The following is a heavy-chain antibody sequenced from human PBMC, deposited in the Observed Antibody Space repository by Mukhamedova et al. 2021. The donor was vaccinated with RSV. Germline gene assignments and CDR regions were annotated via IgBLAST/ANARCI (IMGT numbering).Heavy chain of an antibody. Sequence: SGFSFSSHDMHWVRQPVGKGLEWVSASDVSGSGYYADSVKGRFSVSRENDRDSLYLQLNSLRAEDTAVYYCAREEISYGRCYFDL. D-gene: IGHD2-21*01. CDR3: AREEISYGRCYFDL. J-gene: IGHJ2*01. CDR1: GFSFSSHD. CDR2: SDVSGSG. V-gene: IGHV3-13*01.